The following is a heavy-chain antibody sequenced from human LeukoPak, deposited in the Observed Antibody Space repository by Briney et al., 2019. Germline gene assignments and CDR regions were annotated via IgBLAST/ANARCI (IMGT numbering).Heavy chain of an antibody. J-gene: IGHJ6*02. CDR1: GFTFSSYS. Sequence: SGGSLRLSRAASGFTFSSYSMTWVRQAPGKGLEWVSSISSSSSYIHYADSVKGRFTISRDNAKNSLYLQMNSLRAEDTAVYYCARDERKLAVAAPGYYGMDVWGQGTTVTVSS. CDR2: ISSSSSYI. CDR3: ARDERKLAVAAPGYYGMDV. V-gene: IGHV3-21*01. D-gene: IGHD6-19*01.